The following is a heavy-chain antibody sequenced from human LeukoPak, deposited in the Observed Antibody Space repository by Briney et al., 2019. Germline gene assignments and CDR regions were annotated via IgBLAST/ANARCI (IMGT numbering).Heavy chain of an antibody. D-gene: IGHD2-8*01. J-gene: IGHJ4*02. CDR1: GYTFTSYY. CDR3: SIGGYCTNGECYTGFDY. Sequence: VSVKVSCKASGYTFTSYYMHWVRQAPGQGLEWMGLINPSGGSTSYAQKFQGRVTMTRDTSTSTVYMELSSLRSEDTAVYYCSIGGYCTNGECYTGFDYWGQGTLVTVSS. V-gene: IGHV1-46*03. CDR2: INPSGGST.